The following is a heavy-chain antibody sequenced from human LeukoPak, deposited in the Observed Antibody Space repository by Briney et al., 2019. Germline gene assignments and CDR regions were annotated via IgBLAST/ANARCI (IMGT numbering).Heavy chain of an antibody. Sequence: GGSLRLSCAASGFTFSDYYMSWIRQAPGKGLEWVSYISSSGSTIYYADSVKGRFTISRDNAKNSLYLQMNSLRAEDTGVYYCARRSLSSSWPRDDYWGQGTLVTVSS. CDR1: GFTFSDYY. V-gene: IGHV3-11*01. CDR2: ISSSGSTI. CDR3: ARRSLSSSWPRDDY. D-gene: IGHD6-13*01. J-gene: IGHJ4*02.